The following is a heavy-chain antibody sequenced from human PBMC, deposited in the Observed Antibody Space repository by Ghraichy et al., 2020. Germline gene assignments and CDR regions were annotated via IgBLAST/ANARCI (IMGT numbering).Heavy chain of an antibody. J-gene: IGHJ3*02. D-gene: IGHD2-2*01. V-gene: IGHV6-1*01. Sequence: SQTLSLTCAISGDSVSSNSAAWNWIRQSPSRGLEWLGRTYYRSKWYNDYAVSVKSRITINPDTSKNQFSLQLNSVTPEDTAVYYCAREIIRCHGKRQFVVVPAACDDAFDIWGQGTMVTVSS. CDR3: AREIIRCHGKRQFVVVPAACDDAFDI. CDR2: TYYRSKWYN. CDR1: GDSVSSNSAA.